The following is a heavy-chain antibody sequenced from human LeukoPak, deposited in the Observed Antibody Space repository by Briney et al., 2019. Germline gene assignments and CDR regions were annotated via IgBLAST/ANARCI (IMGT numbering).Heavy chain of an antibody. J-gene: IGHJ4*02. CDR1: GFTFSSYW. D-gene: IGHD3-10*01. V-gene: IGHV3-74*01. Sequence: PGGSLRLSCEASGFTFSSYWMHWVRQAPGKGLVWVSRINSDGSSTSYADSVKGRFTISRDNAKNTLYLQMNSLRAEDTAVYYCARVRFGELLPDYWGQGTLVTVSS. CDR3: ARVRFGELLPDY. CDR2: INSDGSST.